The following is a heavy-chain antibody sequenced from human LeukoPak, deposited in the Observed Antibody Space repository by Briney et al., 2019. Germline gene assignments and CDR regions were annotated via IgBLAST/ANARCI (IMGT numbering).Heavy chain of an antibody. J-gene: IGHJ5*02. D-gene: IGHD6-6*01. V-gene: IGHV1-69*04. CDR3: ARAVAARPFDP. CDR2: IIPIFGIA. Sequence: SVRVSCKASGGTFSSYAISWVRQAPGQGLEWMGRIIPIFGIANYAQKFQGRVTITADKSTSTAYMELSSLRSEDTAVYYCARAVAARPFDPWGQGTLVTVSS. CDR1: GGTFSSYA.